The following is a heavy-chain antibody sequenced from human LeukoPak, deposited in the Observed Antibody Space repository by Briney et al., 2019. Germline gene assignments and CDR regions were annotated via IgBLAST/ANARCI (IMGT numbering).Heavy chain of an antibody. CDR3: ARATNWNAFY. CDR1: GFTVSSNY. CDR2: IYSGGST. Sequence: GGSLRLSCAASGFTVSSNYMSWVRQAPGKGLEWVSVIYSGGSTYYADSVKGRFTISRDSSKNTLYLQMNSLRAEDTAVYYCARATNWNAFYWGQGTLVTVSS. D-gene: IGHD1-20*01. V-gene: IGHV3-66*01. J-gene: IGHJ4*02.